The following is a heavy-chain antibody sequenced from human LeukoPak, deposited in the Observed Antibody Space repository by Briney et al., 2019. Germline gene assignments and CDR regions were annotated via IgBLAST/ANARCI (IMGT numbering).Heavy chain of an antibody. D-gene: IGHD1-26*01. Sequence: GSLRVSCAASGFSFSSDWMHWVRQVPGEGLVWVSRINSDGSSTAYADSVKGRFTISRDNAKNTLYLQMNSLRVEDTAVYYCGRALGSPLDYWGQGTLVTVSA. CDR3: GRALGSPLDY. J-gene: IGHJ4*02. CDR2: INSDGSST. V-gene: IGHV3-74*01. CDR1: GFSFSSDW.